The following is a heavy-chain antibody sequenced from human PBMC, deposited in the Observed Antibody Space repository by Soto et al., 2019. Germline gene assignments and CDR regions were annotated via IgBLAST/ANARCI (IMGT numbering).Heavy chain of an antibody. V-gene: IGHV4-30-2*01. J-gene: IGHJ5*02. Sequence: PSETLSLTCAVSGGSISSGGYSWSWIRQPPGKGLEWIGYIYHSGSTYYNPSLKSRVTISVDRSKNQFSLKLSSVTAADTAVYYCAKGFIAARTSARANWFDPWGQGTLVTVSS. D-gene: IGHD6-6*01. CDR1: GGSISSGGYS. CDR3: AKGFIAARTSARANWFDP. CDR2: IYHSGST.